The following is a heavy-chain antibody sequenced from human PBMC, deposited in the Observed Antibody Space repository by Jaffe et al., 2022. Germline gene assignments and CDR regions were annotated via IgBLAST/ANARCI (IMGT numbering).Heavy chain of an antibody. J-gene: IGHJ5*02. CDR3: VRGSLGLIGADL. Sequence: ELQLVESGGGLVQPGGSLRLACEASGFPLSSYWMSWVRQAPGKGLEWVASIKQDGSETDHVDSVKGRFTISRDNAKNSLHLQMKSLRAEDTAVYYCVRGSLGLIGADLWGQGTLVAVSS. CDR1: GFPLSSYW. CDR2: IKQDGSET. D-gene: IGHD1-26*01. V-gene: IGHV3-7*05.